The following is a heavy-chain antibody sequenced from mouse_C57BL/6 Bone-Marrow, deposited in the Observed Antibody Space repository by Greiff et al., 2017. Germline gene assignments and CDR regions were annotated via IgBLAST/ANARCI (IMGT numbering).Heavy chain of an antibody. D-gene: IGHD2-14*01. CDR2: ISSGGSYT. J-gene: IGHJ3*01. CDR1: GFTFSSSG. V-gene: IGHV5-6*02. CDR3: ARNGRVRRMFAY. Sequence: EVKLVESGGDLVKPGGSLKLPCAAPGFTFSSSGMSWVRQTPDKRLEWVATISSGGSYTYYPASVKGRFTISSDNAKHTLYLQQSSLKSEDTAMYYCARNGRVRRMFAYWGQGTLVTVSA.